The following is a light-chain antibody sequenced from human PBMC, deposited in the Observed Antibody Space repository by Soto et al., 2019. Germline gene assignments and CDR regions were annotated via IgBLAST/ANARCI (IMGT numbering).Light chain of an antibody. J-gene: IGLJ3*02. CDR3: ETWDFNTRV. CDR2: LEGSGSY. Sequence: QSALTQSSSASASLGSSVKLTCTLSSGNSSYIIAWHQQQPGKAPRYLMKLEGSGSYNKGSGVPDRFSGSSSGADRYLTISNLQFEDEADYYCETWDFNTRVFGGGTKLTVL. V-gene: IGLV4-60*02. CDR1: SGNSSYI.